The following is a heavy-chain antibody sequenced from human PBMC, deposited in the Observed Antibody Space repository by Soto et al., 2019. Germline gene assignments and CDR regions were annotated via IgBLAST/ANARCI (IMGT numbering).Heavy chain of an antibody. CDR2: IIPIFGTA. CDR3: ASNYYDSSGYDPY. Sequence: SVKVSCKASGGTFSSYAISWVRQAPGQGLEWMGGIIPIFGTANYAQKFQGRVTITADESTSTAYMELSSLRSEDTAVYYCASNYYDSSGYDPYWGQGTLVTVSS. J-gene: IGHJ4*02. CDR1: GGTFSSYA. V-gene: IGHV1-69*13. D-gene: IGHD3-22*01.